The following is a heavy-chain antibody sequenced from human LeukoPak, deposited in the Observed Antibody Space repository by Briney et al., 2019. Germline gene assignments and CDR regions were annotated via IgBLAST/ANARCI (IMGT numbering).Heavy chain of an antibody. CDR1: GFTFSSYG. CDR3: ARDQWELLSLDY. V-gene: IGHV3-33*01. J-gene: IGHJ4*02. CDR2: IWYDGSNK. Sequence: RGSLRLSCAASGFTFSSYGMHWVRQAPGKGLEWVAVIWYDGSNKYYADSVKGRFTISRDNSKNTLYLQMNNLRAEDTAVYYCARDQWELLSLDYWGQGTLVTVSS. D-gene: IGHD1-26*01.